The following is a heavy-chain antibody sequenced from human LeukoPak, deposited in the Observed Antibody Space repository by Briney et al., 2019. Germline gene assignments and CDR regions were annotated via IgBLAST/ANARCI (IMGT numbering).Heavy chain of an antibody. CDR3: AIHPYPSGSYSLGMDV. Sequence: PGGSLRLSCAASGFTFSDHYMDWVRQAPGKGLEWVGHSRIKAHSYSTEYAASVKGRFSISRDESKNSLYLQMNSLKTEDTAVYYCAIHPYPSGSYSLGMDVWGQGTTVTVSS. V-gene: IGHV3-72*01. J-gene: IGHJ6*02. D-gene: IGHD3-10*01. CDR1: GFTFSDHY. CDR2: SRIKAHSYST.